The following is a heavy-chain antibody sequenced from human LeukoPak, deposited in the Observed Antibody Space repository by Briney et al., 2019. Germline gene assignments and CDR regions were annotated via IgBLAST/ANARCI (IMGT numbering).Heavy chain of an antibody. CDR2: INPNSGGT. V-gene: IGHV1-2*02. CDR1: GYTFTSYG. J-gene: IGHJ6*03. CDR3: ARDNSSGWSLDYYYYMDV. Sequence: ASVKVSCKASGYTFTSYGINWVRQAPGQGLEWMGWINPNSGGTNYAQKFQGRVTMTRDTSISTAYMELSRLRSDDTAVYYCARDNSSGWSLDYYYYMDVWGKGTTVTVSS. D-gene: IGHD6-19*01.